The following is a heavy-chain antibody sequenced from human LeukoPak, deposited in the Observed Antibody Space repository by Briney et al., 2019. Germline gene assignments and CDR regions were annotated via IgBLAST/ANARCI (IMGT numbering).Heavy chain of an antibody. CDR3: AKTGSTIAARPPDY. J-gene: IGHJ4*02. D-gene: IGHD6-6*01. Sequence: SETLSLTCAVYGGSFSGYYWSWIRQPPGKGLEWTGEINHSGSTNYNPSLKSRVTISLDTSKSQFSLKLTSVTAADTAVYYCAKTGSTIAARPPDYWGQGTLVTVSS. V-gene: IGHV4-34*01. CDR2: INHSGST. CDR1: GGSFSGYY.